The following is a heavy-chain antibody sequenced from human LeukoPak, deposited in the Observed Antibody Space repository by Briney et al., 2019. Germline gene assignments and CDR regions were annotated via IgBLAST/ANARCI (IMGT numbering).Heavy chain of an antibody. D-gene: IGHD4-17*01. J-gene: IGHJ4*02. V-gene: IGHV5-51*01. Sequence: GESLKISCRGSGXSFNSFWIGWVRQMPGKGLEWMGIIYPGDSDTRYSPSFQGQVAISADKSISTAYLQWSSLKASDSAMYYCARLRTYGDYALNYWGQGTLVTVSS. CDR1: GXSFNSFW. CDR2: IYPGDSDT. CDR3: ARLRTYGDYALNY.